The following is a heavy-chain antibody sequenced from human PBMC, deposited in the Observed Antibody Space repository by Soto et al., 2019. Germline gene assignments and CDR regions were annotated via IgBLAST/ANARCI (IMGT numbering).Heavy chain of an antibody. J-gene: IGHJ6*02. V-gene: IGHV4-34*01. CDR3: AKLAGYCSGTSCYGHYAMDV. Sequence: AETLSLTCSVYGASCSGYYWSWIRQPPGKGLEWIGEINHSGSTTYNPSLKSRVTISVDTSNNQFSLALSFVTAADTAVYYCAKLAGYCSGTSCYGHYAMDVWGQGTTVT. CDR1: GASCSGYY. CDR2: INHSGST. D-gene: IGHD2-2*01.